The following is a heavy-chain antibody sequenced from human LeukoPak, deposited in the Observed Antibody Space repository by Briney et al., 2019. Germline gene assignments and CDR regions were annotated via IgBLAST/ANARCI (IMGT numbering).Heavy chain of an antibody. CDR3: ARDFRYHDSSGYYSFDY. D-gene: IGHD3-22*01. Sequence: PGGSLRLSCAASGFTFSNYGIHWVRQAPGKGLEWVSYLSGRSNSIYYAESVKGRFTISRDNAKNSLYLQMNSLRDEDTAVYYCARDFRYHDSSGYYSFDYWGQGTLVTVSS. V-gene: IGHV3-48*02. CDR1: GFTFSNYG. J-gene: IGHJ4*02. CDR2: LSGRSNSI.